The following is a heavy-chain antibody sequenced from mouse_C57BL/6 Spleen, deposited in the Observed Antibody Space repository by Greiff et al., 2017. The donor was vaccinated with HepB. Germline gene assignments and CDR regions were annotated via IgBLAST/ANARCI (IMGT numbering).Heavy chain of an antibody. V-gene: IGHV1-80*01. J-gene: IGHJ2*01. D-gene: IGHD1-1*01. Sequence: QVHVKQSGAELVKPGASVKISCKASGYAFSSYWMNWVKQRPGKGLEWIGQIYPGDGDTNYNGKFKGKATLTADKSSSTAYMQLSSLTSEDSAVYFCASSFITTGDYWGQGTTLTVSS. CDR1: GYAFSSYW. CDR3: ASSFITTGDY. CDR2: IYPGDGDT.